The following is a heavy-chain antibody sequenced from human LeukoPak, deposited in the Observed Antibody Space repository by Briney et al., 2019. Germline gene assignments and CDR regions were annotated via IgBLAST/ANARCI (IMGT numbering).Heavy chain of an antibody. Sequence: SETLSLTCTVSGGSISSYYWSWIRQPPGKGLEWIGYIYYSGSTNYNPSLKSRVTISVDTSKNQFSLKLSSVTAADTAVYYCARLLTGYSSSWDFDYWGQGTLVTVSS. CDR2: IYYSGST. CDR1: GGSISSYY. J-gene: IGHJ4*02. V-gene: IGHV4-59*08. D-gene: IGHD6-13*01. CDR3: ARLLTGYSSSWDFDY.